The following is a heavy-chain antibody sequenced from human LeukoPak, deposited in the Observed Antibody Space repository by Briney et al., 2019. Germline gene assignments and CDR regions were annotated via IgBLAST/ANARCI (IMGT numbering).Heavy chain of an antibody. J-gene: IGHJ4*02. D-gene: IGHD3-22*01. CDR2: MNPNSGNT. CDR3: ARDLRSSGYYDY. V-gene: IGHV1-8*01. CDR1: GYTFTSYD. Sequence: ASVKVSCKASGYTFTSYDINWVRQATGQGLEWMGWMNPNSGNTGYAQKFQGRVTMTRNTSISTAYMELSSLRSEDTAVYYCARDLRSSGYYDYWGQGTLVTVSS.